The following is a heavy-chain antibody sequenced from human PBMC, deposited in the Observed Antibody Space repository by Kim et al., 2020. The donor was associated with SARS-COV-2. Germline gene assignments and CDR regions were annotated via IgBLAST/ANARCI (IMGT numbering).Heavy chain of an antibody. Sequence: SETLSLTCTVSGGSISSYYWSWIRQPPGKGLEWIGYIYYSGSTNYNPSLKSRVTISVDTSKNQFSLKLSSVTAADTAVYYCARGFAAGLDNSWQLDYWGQGTLVTVSS. J-gene: IGHJ4*02. CDR2: IYYSGST. D-gene: IGHD6-13*01. CDR3: ARGFAAGLDNSWQLDY. CDR1: GGSISSYY. V-gene: IGHV4-59*01.